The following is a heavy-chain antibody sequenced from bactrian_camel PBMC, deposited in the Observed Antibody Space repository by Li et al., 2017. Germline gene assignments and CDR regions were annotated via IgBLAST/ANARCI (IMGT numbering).Heavy chain of an antibody. CDR3: AADCPGHFAGEYNY. J-gene: IGHJ4*01. CDR1: GLTLDDYA. Sequence: HVQLVESGGGLVQAGGSLRLSCEVSGLTLDDYAMGWFRQAPGKEREGVSCISWSGGSTYYADSVKGRFTISRDNAKNTLYLQMNSLKPEDTAMYYCAADCPGHFAGEYNYWGQGTQVTVS. V-gene: IGHV3S60*01. CDR2: ISWSGGST. D-gene: IGHD5*01.